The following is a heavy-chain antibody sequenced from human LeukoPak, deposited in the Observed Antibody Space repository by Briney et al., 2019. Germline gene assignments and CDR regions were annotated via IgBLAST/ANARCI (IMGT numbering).Heavy chain of an antibody. V-gene: IGHV4-4*07. CDR2: IYTSGST. D-gene: IGHD2-2*01. Sequence: SETLSLTCTVSGGSISSYYWSWIRQPAGKGLEWIGRIYTSGSTNYNPSLKSRVTMSVDTSKNQFSLKLSSVTAADTAVYYCASPFYCSSTSCGEDAFDIWGQGTMVTVSS. CDR1: GGSISSYY. J-gene: IGHJ3*02. CDR3: ASPFYCSSTSCGEDAFDI.